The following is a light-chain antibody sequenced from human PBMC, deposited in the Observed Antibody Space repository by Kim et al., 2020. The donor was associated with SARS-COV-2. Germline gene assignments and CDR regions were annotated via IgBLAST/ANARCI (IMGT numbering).Light chain of an antibody. CDR1: SSYIGAGYD. V-gene: IGLV1-40*01. Sequence: RVTISCSGRSSYIGAGYDVHWYQQLPGTAPKLLIYGNSNRPSGVPDRFSGSKSGTSASLAITGLQAEDEADYYCQSYDSSLSGPYVFGTGTKVTV. CDR3: QSYDSSLSGPYV. J-gene: IGLJ1*01. CDR2: GNS.